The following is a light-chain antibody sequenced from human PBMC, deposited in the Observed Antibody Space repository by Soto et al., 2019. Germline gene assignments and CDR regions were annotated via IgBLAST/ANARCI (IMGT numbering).Light chain of an antibody. CDR1: ESLLHRNGYNF. CDR2: LGS. Sequence: DIVMTQSPLSLPVTPGEPASISCRSSESLLHRNGYNFLDWYLQKPGQSPRLLIYLGSNRASGVPDRFSGSGSGTDFTLKISRVEAEDVGIYYCMQPFQGRTFGQGTKLEVK. CDR3: MQPFQGRT. J-gene: IGKJ2*01. V-gene: IGKV2-28*01.